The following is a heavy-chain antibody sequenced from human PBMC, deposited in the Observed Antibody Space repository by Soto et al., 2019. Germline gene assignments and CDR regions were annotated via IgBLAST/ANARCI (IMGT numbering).Heavy chain of an antibody. CDR2: IIPIFGTA. D-gene: IGHD3-10*01. J-gene: IGHJ3*02. CDR3: ASEGLLLWFGELKNAFDI. CDR1: GGTFSSYA. Sequence: QVQLVQSGAEVKKPGSSVKVSCKASGGTFSSYAISWVRQAPGQGLEWMGGIIPIFGTANYAQKFQGRVTITADESTSTAYMELSSLRSEDTAVYYCASEGLLLWFGELKNAFDICGHGTMVTVSS. V-gene: IGHV1-69*01.